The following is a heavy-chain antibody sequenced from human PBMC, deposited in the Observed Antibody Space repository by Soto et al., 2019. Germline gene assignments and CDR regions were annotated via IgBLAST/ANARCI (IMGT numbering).Heavy chain of an antibody. CDR3: ARDLGVVTTSGYLDM. CDR1: GFGFNSHT. V-gene: IGHV3-21*01. D-gene: IGHD2-21*02. CDR2: ISSSNSYI. J-gene: IGHJ3*02. Sequence: GGSLRLSCAASGFGFNSHTMNWVRQAPGKGLEWVSSISSSNSYIYSSDSVKGRFTISRDNSKNSLYLQMNSLRAEDTAVYYCARDLGVVTTSGYLDMWGQGTMVTVSS.